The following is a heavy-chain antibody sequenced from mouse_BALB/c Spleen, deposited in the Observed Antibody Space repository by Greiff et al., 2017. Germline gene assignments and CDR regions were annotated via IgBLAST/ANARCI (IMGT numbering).Heavy chain of an antibody. CDR3: TELGRGAFDY. V-gene: IGHV5-17*02. CDR2: ISSGSSTI. J-gene: IGHJ2*01. CDR1: GFTFSSFG. Sequence: EVMLVESGGGLVQPGGSRKLSCAASGFTFSSFGMHWVRQAPEKGLEWVAYISSGSSTIYYADTVKGRFTISRDNPKNTLYLQMSSLKSEDTAMYYCTELGRGAFDYWGQGTTLTVSS. D-gene: IGHD4-1*01.